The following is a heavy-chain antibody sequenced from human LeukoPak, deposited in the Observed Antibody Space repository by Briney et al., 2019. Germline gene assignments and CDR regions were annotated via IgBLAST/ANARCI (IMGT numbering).Heavy chain of an antibody. CDR3: AKDRGYYDSSGYSDY. V-gene: IGHV3-30*18. J-gene: IGHJ4*02. Sequence: GRSLRLSCAASGFTFSSYGMLWVRQAPGKGLEWVAVISYDGSNRYYADSVKGRFTISRDNSKNTLYLQMNSLRAEDTAVYYCAKDRGYYDSSGYSDYWGQGTLVTVSS. CDR1: GFTFSSYG. D-gene: IGHD3-22*01. CDR2: ISYDGSNR.